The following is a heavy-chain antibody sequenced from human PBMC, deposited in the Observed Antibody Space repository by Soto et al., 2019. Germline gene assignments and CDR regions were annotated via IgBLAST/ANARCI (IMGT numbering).Heavy chain of an antibody. CDR3: ARGLIAAAGRPNWFDP. D-gene: IGHD6-13*01. V-gene: IGHV4-30-4*01. Sequence: SETLSLTCSVSGDSISTVDYFWAWIRQPPGQALEYIGYIYKSTTTYYNPSFESRVAISLDTSKNQFSLKLSSVTAADTAVYYCARGLIAAAGRPNWFDPWGQGTLVTVSS. CDR1: GDSISTVDYF. CDR2: IYKSTTT. J-gene: IGHJ5*02.